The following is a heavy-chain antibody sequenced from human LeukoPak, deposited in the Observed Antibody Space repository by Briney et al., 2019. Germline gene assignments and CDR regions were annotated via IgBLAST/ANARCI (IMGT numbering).Heavy chain of an antibody. D-gene: IGHD3-3*01. J-gene: IGHJ6*02. CDR2: ISYDGSNK. CDR3: AKDYRITIFGVVIGYYYGMDV. Sequence: GRSLRLSCAASGFTFSSYGMHWVRQAPGKGLEWVAVISYDGSNKYYADSVKGRLTISRDNSKNTLYLQMNSLRAEDTAVYYCAKDYRITIFGVVIGYYYGMDVWGQGTTVTVSS. CDR1: GFTFSSYG. V-gene: IGHV3-30*18.